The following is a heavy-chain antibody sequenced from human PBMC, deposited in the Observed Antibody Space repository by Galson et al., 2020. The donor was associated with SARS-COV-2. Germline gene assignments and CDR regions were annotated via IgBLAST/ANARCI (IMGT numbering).Heavy chain of an antibody. D-gene: IGHD1-1*01. V-gene: IGHV4-59*01. CDR3: ARVGGNDGWNWFDP. Sequence: SQTLSLTCSVSGGSMSKYYWSWIRQSPGKGLEWIGNIYYSGGTKYNPSLKSRVSMSVDTSENQFSLKLNSVTAVDTAVYYCARVGGNDGWNWFDPWGQGTLVTVSS. CDR2: IYYSGGT. J-gene: IGHJ5*02. CDR1: GGSMSKYY.